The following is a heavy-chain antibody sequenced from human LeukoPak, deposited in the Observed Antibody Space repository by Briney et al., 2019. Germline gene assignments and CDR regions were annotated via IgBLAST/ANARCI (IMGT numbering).Heavy chain of an antibody. CDR3: AKDMWRFGELDYDY. J-gene: IGHJ4*02. CDR1: GSTFDDYA. D-gene: IGHD3-10*01. V-gene: IGHV3-43*02. CDR2: ISGDGGSI. Sequence: GGSLRLSCAASGSTFDDYAMHWVRQAPGKGLEWVSLISGDGGSIYYADSVKGRFTISRDNSKNSLYLQMNSLRTEDTALYYCAKDMWRFGELDYDYWGQGTLVTVSS.